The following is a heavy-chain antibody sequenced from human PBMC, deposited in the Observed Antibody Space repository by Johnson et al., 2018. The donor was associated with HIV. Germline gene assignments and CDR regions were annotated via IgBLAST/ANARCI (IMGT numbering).Heavy chain of an antibody. CDR2: ISYDGRTS. D-gene: IGHD1-7*01. V-gene: IGHV3-30*04. J-gene: IGHJ3*02. CDR3: ARDGGVGTTRIGFDI. CDR1: GFTFSNYA. Sequence: QVQLVESGGGVVQPGRSLRLSCAVSGFTFSNYAMHWVRQAPGKGLEWVAVISYDGRTSYYADFVERRFNISRDNFKNTLSLQMNSRKTEDTAVYYCARDGGVGTTRIGFDIWGHGTMVTVSS.